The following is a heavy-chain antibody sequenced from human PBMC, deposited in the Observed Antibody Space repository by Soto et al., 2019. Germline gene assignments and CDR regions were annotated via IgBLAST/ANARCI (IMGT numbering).Heavy chain of an antibody. V-gene: IGHV4-34*01. CDR2: INHSGST. CDR3: ARGGFYDSFVRIYLPNRKYFQH. D-gene: IGHD3-22*01. CDR1: GGSFSGYY. Sequence: SETLSLTCAVYGGSFSGYYWSWIRQPPGKGLEWIGEINHSGSTNYNPSLKSRVTISVDTSKNQFSLKLSSVTAADTAVYYCARGGFYDSFVRIYLPNRKYFQHWGQGTLVTVSS. J-gene: IGHJ1*01.